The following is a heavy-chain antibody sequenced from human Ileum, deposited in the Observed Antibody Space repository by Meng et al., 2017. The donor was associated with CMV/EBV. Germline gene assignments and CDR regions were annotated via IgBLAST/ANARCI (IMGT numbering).Heavy chain of an antibody. D-gene: IGHD3-10*01. CDR3: TRGIYFGSGSPLGWFDP. CDR2: INPDGDTT. V-gene: IGHV1-46*01. Sequence: QGQVVQSGAEVKKPGASVQVSCKASRDTFSGFYILWVRQAPGQGLEWMGMINPDGDTTIYAQKFEGRITVTRDTSTITVYMELSDLRSGDTAVYYCTRGIYFGSGSPLGWFDPWGQGTMVTVSA. CDR1: RDTFSGFY. J-gene: IGHJ5*02.